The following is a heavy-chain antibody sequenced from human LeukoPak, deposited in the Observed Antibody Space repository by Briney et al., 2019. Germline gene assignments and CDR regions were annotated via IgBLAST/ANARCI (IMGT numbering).Heavy chain of an antibody. CDR3: ARGRYYYDSSGYYTGYYYYMDV. CDR2: IYYSGST. CDR1: GGSISSYY. D-gene: IGHD3-22*01. Sequence: PSETLSLTCTVSGGSISSYYWSWTRQPPGKGLEWIGYIYYSGSTNYNPSLKSRVTISVDTSKNQFSLKLSSVTAADTAVYYCARGRYYYDSSGYYTGYYYYMDVWGKGTTVTVSS. J-gene: IGHJ6*03. V-gene: IGHV4-59*01.